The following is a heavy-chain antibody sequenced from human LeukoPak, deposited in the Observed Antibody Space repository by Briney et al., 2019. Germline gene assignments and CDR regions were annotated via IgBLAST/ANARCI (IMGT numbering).Heavy chain of an antibody. V-gene: IGHV1-69*13. J-gene: IGHJ4*02. CDR1: GYTFTGYY. Sequence: GASVKVSCKASGYTFTGYYMHWVRQAPGQGLEWMGGIIPIFGTANYAQKFQGRVTITADESTSTAYMELSSLRSEDTAVYYCASLNYYDTSGYFDYWGQGTLVTVSS. CDR3: ASLNYYDTSGYFDY. CDR2: IIPIFGTA. D-gene: IGHD3-22*01.